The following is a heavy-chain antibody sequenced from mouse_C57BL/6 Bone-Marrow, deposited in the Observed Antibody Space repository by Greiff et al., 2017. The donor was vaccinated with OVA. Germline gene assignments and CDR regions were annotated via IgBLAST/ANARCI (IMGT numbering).Heavy chain of an antibody. Sequence: VQLQQSGAELARPGASVKLSCKASGYTFTSYGISWVKQRTGQGLEWIGEIYPRSGNTYYNEKFKGKATLTADKSSSTAYMELRSLTSEDSAVYICAREREYNYGGSSGYWGENATLTVSS. CDR1: GYTFTSYG. J-gene: IGHJ2*01. CDR2: IYPRSGNT. V-gene: IGHV1-81*01. D-gene: IGHD1-3*01. CDR3: AREREYNYGGSSGY.